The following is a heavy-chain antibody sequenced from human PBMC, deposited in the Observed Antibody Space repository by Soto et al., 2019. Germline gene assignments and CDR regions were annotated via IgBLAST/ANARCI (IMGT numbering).Heavy chain of an antibody. CDR1: GGTFSSYA. V-gene: IGHV1-69*13. CDR2: IIPIFGTA. J-gene: IGHJ6*02. CDR3: ARDSSLPFWSGYIDSDYGMDV. D-gene: IGHD3-3*01. Sequence: ASVKVSCKASGGTFSSYAISWVRQAPGQGLEWMGGIIPIFGTANYAQKFQGRVTITADESTSTAYMELSSLRSEDTAVYYYARDSSLPFWSGYIDSDYGMDVWGQGTTVTVSS.